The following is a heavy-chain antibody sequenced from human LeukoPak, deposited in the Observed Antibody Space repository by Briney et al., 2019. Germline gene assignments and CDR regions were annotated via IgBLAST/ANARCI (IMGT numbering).Heavy chain of an antibody. CDR1: GGSISSGNYY. CDR3: ARDLLDEWLRPDY. V-gene: IGHV4-39*07. J-gene: IGHJ4*02. CDR2: IYYSGST. D-gene: IGHD6-19*01. Sequence: SETLSLTCTVSGGSISSGNYYWGWVRQPPGKGLEWIGSIYYSGSTNYNPSLKSRVTISVDKSKNQFSLKLSSVTAADTAVYYCARDLLDEWLRPDYWAREPWSPSPQ.